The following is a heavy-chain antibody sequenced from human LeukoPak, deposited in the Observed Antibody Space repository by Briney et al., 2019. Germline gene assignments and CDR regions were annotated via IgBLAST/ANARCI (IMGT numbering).Heavy chain of an antibody. CDR2: IKQDGSEK. J-gene: IGHJ4*02. CDR3: ARGDYGGNPDFDY. CDR1: GFTFSSYW. D-gene: IGHD4-23*01. V-gene: IGHV3-7*01. Sequence: PGGSLRLSCAASGFTFSSYWMSWVRQAPGKGLEWVANIKQDGSEKYYVDSVKGRFTISRDNAKNSLYLQMNSLRAEDTAVYYCARGDYGGNPDFDYWGQGTLVTVSS.